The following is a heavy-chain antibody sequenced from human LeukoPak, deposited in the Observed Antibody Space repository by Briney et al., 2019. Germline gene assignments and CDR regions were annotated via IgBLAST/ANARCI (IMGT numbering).Heavy chain of an antibody. CDR2: IYYSGST. Sequence: SETLSLTCTVSGGSISSYYWSWIRQPPGKRLEWIGYIYYSGSTNYNPSLKSRVTISVDTSKNQFSLKLSSVTAADTAVYYCARVAARKTRDFDYWGQGTLVTVSS. J-gene: IGHJ4*02. V-gene: IGHV4-59*01. CDR3: ARVAARKTRDFDY. CDR1: GGSISSYY. D-gene: IGHD6-6*01.